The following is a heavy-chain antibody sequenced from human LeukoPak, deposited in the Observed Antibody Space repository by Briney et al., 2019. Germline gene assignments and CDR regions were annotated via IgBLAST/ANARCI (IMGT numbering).Heavy chain of an antibody. CDR1: GGSISSYY. CDR2: IYYSGST. D-gene: IGHD3-3*01. J-gene: IGHJ6*02. V-gene: IGHV4-59*01. Sequence: SETLSLTCTISGGSISSYYWSWIRQPPGKGLEWIGYIYYSGSTNYNPSLKSRVTISVDTSKNQFSLKLSSVTAADTAVYYCARGPYDSWSGYLYYYYGMDVWGQGTTVTVSS. CDR3: ARGPYDSWSGYLYYYYGMDV.